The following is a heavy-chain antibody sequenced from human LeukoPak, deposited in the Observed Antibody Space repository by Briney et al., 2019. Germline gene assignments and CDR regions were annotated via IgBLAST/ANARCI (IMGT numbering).Heavy chain of an antibody. Sequence: PSETLSLTCTVSGGSISSGGYYWSWLRQHPGKGLEWIGNIYYSGSTYYNPSLKSRVTISVDTSKNQFSLKLSSVTAADTAVYYCARDNERCSGGSCYTGIFDYWGQGTLVTVSS. J-gene: IGHJ4*02. D-gene: IGHD2-15*01. CDR2: IYYSGST. V-gene: IGHV4-31*03. CDR3: ARDNERCSGGSCYTGIFDY. CDR1: GGSISSGGYY.